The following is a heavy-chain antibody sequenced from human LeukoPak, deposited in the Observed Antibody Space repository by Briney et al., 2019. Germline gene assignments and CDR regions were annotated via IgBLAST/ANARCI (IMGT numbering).Heavy chain of an antibody. CDR3: ARDEYRSRWLHP. V-gene: IGHV3-7*01. J-gene: IGHJ5*02. D-gene: IGHD5-24*01. CDR1: GFTFSSYW. Sequence: GGSLRLSCAASGFTFSSYWMSWVRLAPGKGPEWVANIKGDGSEKWYADSVKGRFTISRDNAQNSVHLQMNSLRAEDTAVYHCARDEYRSRWLHPWGQGTLVTVTS. CDR2: IKGDGSEK.